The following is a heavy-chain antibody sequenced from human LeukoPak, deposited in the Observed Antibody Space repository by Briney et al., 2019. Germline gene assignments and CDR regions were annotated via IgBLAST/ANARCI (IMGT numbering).Heavy chain of an antibody. CDR3: AKEEYYDFWSGYLVY. D-gene: IGHD3-3*01. Sequence: GGSLRLSCAASGFTFSSYGMHWVRQAPGKGLEWVAFIRYDGSNKYYADSVKGRFTISRDNSKNTLYLQMNSLRAEDTAVYYCAKEEYYDFWSGYLVYWGQGTLVTVS. V-gene: IGHV3-30*02. J-gene: IGHJ4*02. CDR1: GFTFSSYG. CDR2: IRYDGSNK.